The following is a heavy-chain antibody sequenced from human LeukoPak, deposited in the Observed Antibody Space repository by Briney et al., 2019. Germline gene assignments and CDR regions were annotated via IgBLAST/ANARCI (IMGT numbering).Heavy chain of an antibody. CDR2: IYYSGST. J-gene: IGHJ4*02. CDR3: ARHGSRTKYYFDY. D-gene: IGHD1-14*01. CDR1: GGSISISSYY. Sequence: SETLSLTCTVSGGSISISSYYWGWIRQPPGKGLEWIGSIYYSGSTYYNPSLKSRVTISVDTSKNQFSLKLSSVTAADTAVYYCARHGSRTKYYFDYWGQGTLVTVSS. V-gene: IGHV4-39*01.